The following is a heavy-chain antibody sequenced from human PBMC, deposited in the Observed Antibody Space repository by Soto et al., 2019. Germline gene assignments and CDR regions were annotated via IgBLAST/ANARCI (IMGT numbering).Heavy chain of an antibody. CDR1: GFSLSNARMG. V-gene: IGHV2-26*01. D-gene: IGHD6-13*01. J-gene: IGHJ4*02. Sequence: QVTLKESGPVLVKPTETLTLTCTVSGFSLSNARMGVSWIRQPPGKALEWLAHIFSNDEKSYSTSLKSRLTHSQATSKRQVVLTMTNMEPVDTATYYSARIRPAAAGSRVFDYWGQGTLVTGSS. CDR2: IFSNDEK. CDR3: ARIRPAAAGSRVFDY.